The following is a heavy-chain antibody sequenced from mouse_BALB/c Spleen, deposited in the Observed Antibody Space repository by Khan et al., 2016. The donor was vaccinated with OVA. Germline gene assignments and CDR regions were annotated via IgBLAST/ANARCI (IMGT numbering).Heavy chain of an antibody. D-gene: IGHD2-13*01. Sequence: VQLQESGAELVRPGASVKLSCKASGYTFTSYWINWVRQRPGQGPEWIGNIYPSDSYTNYNQKFKDKATLTVDNSSSTAYMQLSSPTSEDSAVFYCTRGDPGNFDYWGQGTTLTVSS. CDR2: IYPSDSYT. V-gene: IGHV1-69*02. CDR3: TRGDPGNFDY. CDR1: GYTFTSYW. J-gene: IGHJ2*01.